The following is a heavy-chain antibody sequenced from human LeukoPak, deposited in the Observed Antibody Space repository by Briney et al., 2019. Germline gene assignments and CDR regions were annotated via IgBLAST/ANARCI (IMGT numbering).Heavy chain of an antibody. J-gene: IGHJ4*02. D-gene: IGHD3-22*01. Sequence: SETLSLTCTVSGGSISSGDYYWSWIRQPPGKGLEWIGYIYYSGSTYYNPSLKSRVTISVDTSKNQFSLKLSSVTAADTAVYYCARDSVYYDSSGYDYWGQGTLVTVSS. V-gene: IGHV4-30-4*01. CDR2: IYYSGST. CDR3: ARDSVYYDSSGYDY. CDR1: GGSISSGDYY.